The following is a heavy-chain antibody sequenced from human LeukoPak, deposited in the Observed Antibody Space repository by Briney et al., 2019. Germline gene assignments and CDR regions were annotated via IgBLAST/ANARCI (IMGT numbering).Heavy chain of an antibody. V-gene: IGHV1-2*02. D-gene: IGHD1-26*01. CDR3: ARDSGSYRHFDY. J-gene: IGHJ4*02. CDR2: INPNSGGT. CDR1: GYTFTGYY. Sequence: ASVKVSCKASGYTFTGYYMHWVRQAPGQGLEWMGWINPNSGGTNYAQKFQGRVTMTRDTAISTAYMELSRLRSDDTAVYYCARDSGSYRHFDYWGQGTLVTVSS.